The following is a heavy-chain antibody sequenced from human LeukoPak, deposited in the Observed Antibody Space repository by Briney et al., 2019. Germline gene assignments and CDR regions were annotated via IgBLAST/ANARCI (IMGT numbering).Heavy chain of an antibody. D-gene: IGHD2-2*02. CDR2: IRYDGSNK. Sequence: GGSLRLSCAASGFTFSSYGMHWVRQAPGKGLEWVAFIRYDGSNKYYADSVKGRFTISRDNSKNTLYLQMNSLRAEDTAVYYCAKENVVVVPAAIFREYFQHWGQGTLVTVSS. CDR1: GFTFSSYG. V-gene: IGHV3-30*02. CDR3: AKENVVVVPAAIFREYFQH. J-gene: IGHJ1*01.